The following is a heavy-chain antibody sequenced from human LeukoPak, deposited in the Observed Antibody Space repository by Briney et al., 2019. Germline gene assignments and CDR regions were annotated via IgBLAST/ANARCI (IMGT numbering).Heavy chain of an antibody. CDR1: GFTFSSYG. CDR3: ARDRSSYL. D-gene: IGHD6-6*01. V-gene: IGHV3-23*01. CDR2: ISGSGGST. Sequence: GGSLRLSCAASGFTFSSYGMSWVRQAPGKGLEWVSAISGSGGSTYYADSVKGRFTISRDNAKNSLYLQMNSLRAEDTAVYYCARDRSSYLGGQGTLVTVSS. J-gene: IGHJ4*02.